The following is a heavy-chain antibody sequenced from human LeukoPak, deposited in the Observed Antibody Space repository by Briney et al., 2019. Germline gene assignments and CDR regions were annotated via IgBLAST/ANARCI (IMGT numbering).Heavy chain of an antibody. J-gene: IGHJ3*02. V-gene: IGHV1-18*01. CDR2: ISAYNGNT. D-gene: IGHD5-18*01. Sequence: ASVKVSCKASGYTFTSYGISWVRQAPGQGLEWMGWISAYNGNTNYAQKLQGRVTMTTDTSTSTAYMELRSLRSDDTAVYHCARDLIGEYSYGYSDAFDIWGQGTMVTVSS. CDR1: GYTFTSYG. CDR3: ARDLIGEYSYGYSDAFDI.